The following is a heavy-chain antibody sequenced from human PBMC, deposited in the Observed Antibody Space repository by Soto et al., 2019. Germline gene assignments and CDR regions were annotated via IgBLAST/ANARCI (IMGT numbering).Heavy chain of an antibody. CDR3: ARDRYDSSGFDY. CDR1: GGTFSSYA. V-gene: IGHV1-69*13. Sequence: SVKVSCKASGGTFSSYAISWVRQAPGQGLEWMGGIIPIFGTANYAQKFQGRVTITADESTSTAYMELSSLRSEDTAVYYCARDRYDSSGFDYWGQGTLVTVSS. CDR2: IIPIFGTA. D-gene: IGHD3-22*01. J-gene: IGHJ4*02.